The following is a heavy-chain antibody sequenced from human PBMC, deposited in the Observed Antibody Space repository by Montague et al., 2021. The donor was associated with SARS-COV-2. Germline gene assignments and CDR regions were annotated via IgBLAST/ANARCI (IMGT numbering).Heavy chain of an antibody. CDR1: GFTFNSYA. CDR2: IYSGGSSP. Sequence: SLRLSCAASGFTFNSYAMSLVRRAPGKGLEWVSIIYSGGSSPYYXDSXKGRFTISRDNSKNTLYLQMNSMIAEDTAVYYCAKTHRYYNRNFDYWGQGTLVTVSS. CDR3: AKTHRYYNRNFDY. J-gene: IGHJ4*02. V-gene: IGHV3-23*03. D-gene: IGHD3-22*01.